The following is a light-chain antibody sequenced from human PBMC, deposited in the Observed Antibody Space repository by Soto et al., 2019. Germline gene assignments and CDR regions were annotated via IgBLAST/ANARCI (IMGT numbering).Light chain of an antibody. V-gene: IGLV2-14*01. J-gene: IGLJ1*01. Sequence: QSVLTQPASVSGSPGQSIAISCTGTSSDIGGYNYVSWYQQNPGKAPKLMIFEVSNRPSGVSNRFSGSKSGNTASLTISGLQAEDEADYYCSSYRGGSALGVFGTGTKLTVL. CDR3: SSYRGGSALGV. CDR1: SSDIGGYNY. CDR2: EVS.